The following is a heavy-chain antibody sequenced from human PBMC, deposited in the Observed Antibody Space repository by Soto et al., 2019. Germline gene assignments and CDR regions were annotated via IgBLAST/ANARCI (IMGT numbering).Heavy chain of an antibody. Sequence: SETLSLTCTVSGGSISSSSYYWGWIRQPPGKGLEWIGSIYYSGSTYYNPSLKSRVTISVDTSKNHFSLKLSSVTAADTAVYYCAKTTGLSFDYWGQGTLVTVSS. CDR2: IYYSGST. V-gene: IGHV4-39*02. CDR3: AKTTGLSFDY. CDR1: GGSISSSSYY. D-gene: IGHD1-1*01. J-gene: IGHJ4*02.